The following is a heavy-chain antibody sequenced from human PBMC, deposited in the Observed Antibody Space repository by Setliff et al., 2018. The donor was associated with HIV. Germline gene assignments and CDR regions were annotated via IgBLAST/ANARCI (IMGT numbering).Heavy chain of an antibody. CDR1: GYTFTTYA. J-gene: IGHJ3*01. CDR2: INVGKGNT. V-gene: IGHV1-3*03. Sequence: ASVKVSCKASGYTFTTYAIHWVRQAPGQSIEWMGWINVGKGNTKYSQDLQGRVTITRDKSASTAYMELNSLRSEDMAVYYCARATHEGLLWFGGGGFDLWGQGTMVTVSS. CDR3: ARATHEGLLWFGGGGFDL. D-gene: IGHD3-10*01.